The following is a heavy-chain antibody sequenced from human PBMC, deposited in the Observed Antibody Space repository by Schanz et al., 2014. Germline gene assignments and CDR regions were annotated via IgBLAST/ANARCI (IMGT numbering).Heavy chain of an antibody. CDR3: ARSGSNNWYFFDY. Sequence: QVQLVQSWAEVKGPGASVKVSCKASGYSFTPFPIHWVRQAPGQRLEWMGWINAGTGNTEYSQKFQGRVTITRDTLASTAYMEVSSLRSEDTAVYYCARSGSNNWYFFDYWGQGTLVTVSS. CDR1: GYSFTPFP. V-gene: IGHV1-3*01. J-gene: IGHJ4*02. CDR2: INAGTGNT. D-gene: IGHD6-13*01.